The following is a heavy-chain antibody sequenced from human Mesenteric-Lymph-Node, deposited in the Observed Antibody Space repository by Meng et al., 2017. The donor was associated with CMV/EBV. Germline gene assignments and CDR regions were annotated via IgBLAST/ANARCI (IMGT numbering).Heavy chain of an antibody. CDR3: ARGSSYDILTGYFDY. CDR1: GGSFSGYY. CDR2: INHSGST. D-gene: IGHD3-9*01. V-gene: IGHV4-34*01. J-gene: IGHJ4*02. Sequence: VHLHQLGAGLVKPSETLSGTCAVYGGSFSGYYWNWIRQSPEKGLEWIGEINHSGSTTYNPSFTSRIIISVDTSTNQISLNMSSVTAADTAVYYCARGSSYDILTGYFDYWGQGALVTVSS.